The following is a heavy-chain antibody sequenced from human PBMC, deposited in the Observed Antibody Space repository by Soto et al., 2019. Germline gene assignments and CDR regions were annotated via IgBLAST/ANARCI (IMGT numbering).Heavy chain of an antibody. D-gene: IGHD4-17*01. V-gene: IGHV4-61*01. CDR2: VYYSGTT. CDR1: GGSVSDKTYY. Sequence: KSSETLSLTCSGSGGSVSDKTYYWSWIRQPPGKRLEWIGYVYYSGTTNYNPSLKSRVTISVDLSKNRFSLRLSSVTTADTALYYCARTTAVPNTLRSRYFFDYWGQGTLVTVSS. CDR3: ARTTAVPNTLRSRYFFDY. J-gene: IGHJ4*02.